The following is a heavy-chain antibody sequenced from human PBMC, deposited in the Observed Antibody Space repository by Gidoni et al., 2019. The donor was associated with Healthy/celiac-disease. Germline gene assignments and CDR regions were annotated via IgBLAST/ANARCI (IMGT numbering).Heavy chain of an antibody. V-gene: IGHV5-10-1*01. J-gene: IGHJ5*02. CDR1: GSGFTSYC. CDR2: IDPSDSYT. CDR3: ARHGMVGYCSGGSCYWFDP. D-gene: IGHD2-15*01. Sequence: EVQLVQSGAEVKQPGESLRISCKGSGSGFTSYCISWVRQMPGKGLEWMGRIDPSDSYTNYSPSFQGHVTISADKSISTAYLQWSSLKASDTAMYYCARHGMVGYCSGGSCYWFDPWGQGTLVTVSS.